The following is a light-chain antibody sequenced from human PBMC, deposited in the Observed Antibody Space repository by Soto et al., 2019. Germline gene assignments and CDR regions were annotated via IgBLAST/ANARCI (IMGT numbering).Light chain of an antibody. Sequence: QSVLTQPPSASGTPGQGVTISCSGSTSNIGSNYVYWYQQLPGTAPKLLIYRNNQRPSGVPDRFSGSKSGTSASLAISGLRSDDEADYFCATWDDSLNGYVFXTGTKV. V-gene: IGLV1-47*01. CDR1: TSNIGSNY. J-gene: IGLJ1*01. CDR2: RNN. CDR3: ATWDDSLNGYV.